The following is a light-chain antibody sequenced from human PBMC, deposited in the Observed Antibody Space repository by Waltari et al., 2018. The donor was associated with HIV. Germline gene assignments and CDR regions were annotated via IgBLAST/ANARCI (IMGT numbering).Light chain of an antibody. Sequence: DIVMTQSPDSLAVSLGERATINCKSSQSVLFSSNNKNYLAWYQQKPGQPPKLLLYWASTRESAVPDRFSGSGSGADFTLTISSLQAEDVAVYYCQQNHDWPPTTFGQGTRLEIK. CDR3: QQNHDWPPTT. J-gene: IGKJ5*01. CDR2: WAS. CDR1: QSVLFSSNNKNY. V-gene: IGKV4-1*01.